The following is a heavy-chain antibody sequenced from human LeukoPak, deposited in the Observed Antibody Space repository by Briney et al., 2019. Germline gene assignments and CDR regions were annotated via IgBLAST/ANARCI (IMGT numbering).Heavy chain of an antibody. Sequence: PGGSLRLSCAASGFTFSSYAMSWVRQAPGKGLEWVSAISGSGGSTYYADSVKGRFTISRDNSKNTLYLQMNSLRAEDTAVYYCAKESRPTYYYCYYGMDVWGQGTTVTVSS. V-gene: IGHV3-23*01. J-gene: IGHJ6*02. CDR2: ISGSGGST. CDR3: AKESRPTYYYCYYGMDV. D-gene: IGHD6-25*01. CDR1: GFTFSSYA.